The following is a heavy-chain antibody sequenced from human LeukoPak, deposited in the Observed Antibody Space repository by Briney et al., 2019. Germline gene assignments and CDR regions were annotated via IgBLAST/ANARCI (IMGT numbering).Heavy chain of an antibody. D-gene: IGHD2-2*01. CDR2: IYHSGST. J-gene: IGHJ5*02. CDR1: GGSISSGGYS. CDR3: ARADCSSTSCYRRNWFDP. Sequence: SETLSLTCAVSGGSISSGGYSWSWIRQPPGKGLEWIGYIYHSGSTYYNPSLKSRVTISVDTSKNQFSLKLSSVTAADTAVYYCARADCSSTSCYRRNWFDPWGQGTLVTVSS. V-gene: IGHV4-30-2*01.